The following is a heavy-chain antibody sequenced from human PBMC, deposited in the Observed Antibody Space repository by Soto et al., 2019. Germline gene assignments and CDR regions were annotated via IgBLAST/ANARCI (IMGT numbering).Heavy chain of an antibody. V-gene: IGHV1-69*04. D-gene: IGHD3-10*01. CDR3: VRDWESTTQTWGFGDS. J-gene: IGHJ4*02. CDR2: IIPIFGVT. Sequence: QVQVVQSGAEVKKPGSSVKVSCKASGGTFSSYRITWVRQAPGQGLEWLGRIIPIFGVTNYAQKFQDRLTMSADRPTTTAYMELSSLTSADTAVYYCVRDWESTTQTWGFGDSWGQGTLVTVSS. CDR1: GGTFSSYR.